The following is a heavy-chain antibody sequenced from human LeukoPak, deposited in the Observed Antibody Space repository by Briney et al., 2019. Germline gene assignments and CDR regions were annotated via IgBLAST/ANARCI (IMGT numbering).Heavy chain of an antibody. CDR2: IYYSGST. Sequence: SETLSLTCTVSGGSISSSSYYWGWIRQPPGKGLEWIGSIYYSGSTYYNPSLKSRVTISVDTSKNQFSLKPSSVTAADTAVYYCARRYCSSTSCYDYMDVWGKGTTVTVSS. CDR3: ARRYCSSTSCYDYMDV. CDR1: GGSISSSSYY. D-gene: IGHD2-2*01. V-gene: IGHV4-39*01. J-gene: IGHJ6*03.